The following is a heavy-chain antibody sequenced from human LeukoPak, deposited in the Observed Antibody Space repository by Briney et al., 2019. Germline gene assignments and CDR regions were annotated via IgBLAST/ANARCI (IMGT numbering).Heavy chain of an antibody. Sequence: SETLSLTCTVSGGSIRNSNYYWGWIRQSPGKGLEWIGSISYSGSTYHNPALKSRVSISVDTSKNQFSLKLSSVTAADTAVYYCARGPYYYYYMDVWGKGTTVTVSS. CDR3: ARGPYYYYYMDV. CDR2: ISYSGST. CDR1: GGSIRNSNYY. J-gene: IGHJ6*03. V-gene: IGHV4-39*07.